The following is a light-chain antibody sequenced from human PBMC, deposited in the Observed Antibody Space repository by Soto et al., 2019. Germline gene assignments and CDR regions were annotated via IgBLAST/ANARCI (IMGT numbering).Light chain of an antibody. CDR2: DAS. J-gene: IGKJ1*01. V-gene: IGKV1-27*01. CDR1: QEIYNY. Sequence: DIQMTQSPPSLSASVGDRVTITCRASQEIYNYVAWYQQKPGKLPTLLIYDASTLQSGVPSRFSGSGYGTDFTLTISSLQPEDVATYYCQKHASEFGQGTKVEIK. CDR3: QKHASE.